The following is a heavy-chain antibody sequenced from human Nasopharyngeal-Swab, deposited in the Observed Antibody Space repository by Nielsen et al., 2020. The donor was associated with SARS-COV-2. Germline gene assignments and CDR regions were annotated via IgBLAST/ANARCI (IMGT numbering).Heavy chain of an antibody. CDR2: VDHTGRT. Sequence: SETLSPTCALHVASFSGYYWSWVRQPPGKGLEWKGEVDHTGRTNNNPSLQSRVTMSVDTSKNQFSLTLSSVTAADTAVYYCARGGYQLLLRNYYYGMDVWGQGTTVTVSS. CDR3: ARGGYQLLLRNYYYGMDV. CDR1: VASFSGYY. V-gene: IGHV4-34*01. J-gene: IGHJ6*02. D-gene: IGHD2-15*01.